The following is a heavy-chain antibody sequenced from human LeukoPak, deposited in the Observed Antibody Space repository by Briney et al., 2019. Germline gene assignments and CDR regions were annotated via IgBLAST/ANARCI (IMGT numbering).Heavy chain of an antibody. V-gene: IGHV4-34*01. CDR2: INHSGST. CDR3: ARGRTYYYDTRDYVPYYFDY. CDR1: EVSFSAYY. D-gene: IGHD3-22*01. J-gene: IGHJ4*02. Sequence: SETLPLTCAVYEVSFSAYYWSWIRQPPGKGLEWIGEINHSGSTNYNPSLKSRVAISADTTKNHLSLELTTVTAADTAVYYCARGRTYYYDTRDYVPYYFDYWGQGTLVTVSS.